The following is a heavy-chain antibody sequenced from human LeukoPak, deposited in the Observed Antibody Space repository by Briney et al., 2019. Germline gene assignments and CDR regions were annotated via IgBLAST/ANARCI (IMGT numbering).Heavy chain of an antibody. CDR3: AAANGYNLFDY. J-gene: IGHJ4*02. Sequence: PSETLSLTCTVSGGSISSYYWSWIRQPPGKGLEWIGYIYYGGSTNYNPSLKSRVTISVDTSKNQFSLKLSSVTAADTAVYYCAAANGYNLFDYWGQGTLVTVSS. V-gene: IGHV4-59*01. CDR2: IYYGGST. D-gene: IGHD5-24*01. CDR1: GGSISSYY.